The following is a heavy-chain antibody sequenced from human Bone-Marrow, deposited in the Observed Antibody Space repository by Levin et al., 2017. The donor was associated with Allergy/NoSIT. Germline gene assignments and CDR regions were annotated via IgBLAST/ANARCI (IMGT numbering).Heavy chain of an antibody. CDR3: ARTRDGYNYFFDS. CDR1: GFTFRSYT. CDR2: FSSTGAYI. D-gene: IGHD5-24*01. V-gene: IGHV3-21*01. J-gene: IGHJ4*02. Sequence: GGSLRLSCAASGFTFRSYTMNWVRQTPEKGLQWVSSFSSTGAYIYYADSVKGRFTISRDNAKDSLYLDMNNLRAEDTAVYFCARTRDGYNYFFDSWGQGTRVTVSS.